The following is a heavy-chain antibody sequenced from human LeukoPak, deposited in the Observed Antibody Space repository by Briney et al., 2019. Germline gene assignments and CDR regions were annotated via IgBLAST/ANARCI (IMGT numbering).Heavy chain of an antibody. J-gene: IGHJ3*02. V-gene: IGHV3-21*01. CDR1: GFTFSSYS. Sequence: PGGSLSLSCAASGFTFSSYSMNWVRQAPGKGLEWVSSISSSSSYLYNAESVKGRFSISRDNAKNSVYLQMNSLRVEDTAVYYCARDVYFVSESALVRGFDIWGRGTLVTVSS. CDR2: ISSSSSYL. D-gene: IGHD3-10*01. CDR3: ARDVYFVSESALVRGFDI.